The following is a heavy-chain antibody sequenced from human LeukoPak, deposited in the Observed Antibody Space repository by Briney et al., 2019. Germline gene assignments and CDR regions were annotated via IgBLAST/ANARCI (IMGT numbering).Heavy chain of an antibody. D-gene: IGHD2-2*01. CDR1: GGSFSGNY. CDR2: INHSGST. Sequence: SETLSLTCAVYGGSFSGNYWSWIRQPPGKGLEWIGEINHSGSTNYNPSLKSRVTISVDTSKNQFSLKLSSVTAADTAVYYCARGRGYCSSTSCYPHYYGMDVWGKGTTVTVSS. V-gene: IGHV4-34*01. CDR3: ARGRGYCSSTSCYPHYYGMDV. J-gene: IGHJ6*04.